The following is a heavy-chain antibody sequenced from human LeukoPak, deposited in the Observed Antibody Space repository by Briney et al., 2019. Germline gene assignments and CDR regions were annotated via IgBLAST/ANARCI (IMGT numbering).Heavy chain of an antibody. Sequence: SETLSLTCTVSGGSISSYYWSWIRQPAGKGLEWIGRIYSSGSTYYNPSLKSRVTISVDTSKNQFSLRLSSVTAADTAVYLCARYVVYGSGKYYFDYWGQGSLVTVSS. J-gene: IGHJ4*02. CDR3: ARYVVYGSGKYYFDY. V-gene: IGHV4-4*07. CDR2: IYSSGST. D-gene: IGHD3-10*01. CDR1: GGSISSYY.